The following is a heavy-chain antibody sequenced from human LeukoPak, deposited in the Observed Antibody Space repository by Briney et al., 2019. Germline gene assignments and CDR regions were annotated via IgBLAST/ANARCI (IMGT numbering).Heavy chain of an antibody. D-gene: IGHD6-13*01. Sequence: PGRSLRLSCVASGFTFSNYGMHWVRQAPGKGLEWVAIIWFDGSNIHYADSVKGRFTISRDNSKNTLFLQMNSLRAEDTAVYYCAATHDTAAGPYWGQGTLVTVSS. V-gene: IGHV3-33*01. CDR1: GFTFSNYG. CDR2: IWFDGSNI. J-gene: IGHJ4*02. CDR3: AATHDTAAGPY.